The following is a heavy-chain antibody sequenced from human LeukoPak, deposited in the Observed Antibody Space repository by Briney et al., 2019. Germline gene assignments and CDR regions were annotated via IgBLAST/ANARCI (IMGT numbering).Heavy chain of an antibody. CDR2: IFPDGSDA. Sequence: GESLKISCKGYGNSFLNYWLGWVRQTPGKGLEWMGVIFPDGSDARYNRAFQGQVTISVDKSVTTTFLQWSSLKASDSGIYFCARQGGAVVDAFDIWGPGTSVTVSS. CDR3: ARQGGAVVDAFDI. CDR1: GNSFLNYW. V-gene: IGHV5-51*01. J-gene: IGHJ3*02. D-gene: IGHD6-19*01.